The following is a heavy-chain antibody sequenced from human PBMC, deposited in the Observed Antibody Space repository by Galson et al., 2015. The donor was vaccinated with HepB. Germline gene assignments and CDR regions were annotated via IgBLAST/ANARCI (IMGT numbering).Heavy chain of an antibody. V-gene: IGHV3-33*08. Sequence: SLRLSCAASGFTFSSYGMHWVRQAPGKGLEWVAVIWYDGSNKYYADSVKGRFTISRDNSKNTLYLQMNSLRAEDTAVYYCARADLLYGDYGPSGAGEYFDYWGQGTLVTVSS. J-gene: IGHJ4*02. CDR1: GFTFSSYG. D-gene: IGHD4-17*01. CDR2: IWYDGSNK. CDR3: ARADLLYGDYGPSGAGEYFDY.